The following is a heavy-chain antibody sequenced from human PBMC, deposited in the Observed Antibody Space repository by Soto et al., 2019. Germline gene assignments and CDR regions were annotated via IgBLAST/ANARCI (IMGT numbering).Heavy chain of an antibody. CDR2: INSDGSTT. Sequence: EVQLVESGGGLVQPGGSLRLSCAASGFTFSTYWMHWVRQVPGKGLVWVSRINSDGSTTSYADSVKGRFTISRDNDKNTLFVQMNSLRAEDTGVYYCAGGVATLLAWGQGTLVTVSS. J-gene: IGHJ5*02. CDR3: AGGVATLLA. D-gene: IGHD5-12*01. V-gene: IGHV3-74*01. CDR1: GFTFSTYW.